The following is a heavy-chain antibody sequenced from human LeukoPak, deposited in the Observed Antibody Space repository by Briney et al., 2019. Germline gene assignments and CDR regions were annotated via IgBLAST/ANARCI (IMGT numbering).Heavy chain of an antibody. J-gene: IGHJ6*02. CDR3: ARDLNSSGLDYYYYYGMDV. Sequence: ASVKVSCTASGYTFTSYGISWVRQAPGQGLEWMGIINPSGGSTSYAQKFQGRVTMTRDTSTSTVYMELSSLRSEDTAVYYCARDLNSSGLDYYYYYGMDVWGQGTTVTVSS. D-gene: IGHD3-22*01. CDR1: GYTFTSYG. CDR2: INPSGGST. V-gene: IGHV1-46*01.